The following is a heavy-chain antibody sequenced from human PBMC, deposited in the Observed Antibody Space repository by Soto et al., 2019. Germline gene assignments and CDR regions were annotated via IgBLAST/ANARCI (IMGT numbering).Heavy chain of an antibody. Sequence: QVQVVQSGAEVKKPGSSVKVSCKVSGGIFTKNAISWVRQAPGQGLEWLGGVIPLFDTAYYAQIFRGRLKISADGATNTAYMELSGLTSADTDVYFCATGGHNDGYNFYHGMDVWGQGTTVTVS. J-gene: IGHJ6*02. D-gene: IGHD5-18*01. V-gene: IGHV1-69*01. CDR1: GGIFTKNA. CDR3: ATGGHNDGYNFYHGMDV. CDR2: VIPLFDTA.